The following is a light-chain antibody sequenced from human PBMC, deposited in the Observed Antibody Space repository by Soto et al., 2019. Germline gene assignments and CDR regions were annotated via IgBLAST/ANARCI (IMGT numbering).Light chain of an antibody. Sequence: EVVLTQSPGTLSLSPGERATLSCRASQSVTNTYLSWYQQKPGQAPRLIMYSTSRRATGIPDRFTGSGSGTDFILTISRLEPEDYAVYYCQQYANSPRLTFGQGTRLEIK. CDR2: STS. CDR1: QSVTNTY. V-gene: IGKV3-20*01. J-gene: IGKJ5*01. CDR3: QQYANSPRLT.